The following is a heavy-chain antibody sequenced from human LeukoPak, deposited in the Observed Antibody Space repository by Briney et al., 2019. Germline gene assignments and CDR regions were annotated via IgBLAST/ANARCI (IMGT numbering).Heavy chain of an antibody. Sequence: SETLSLTCTVSGGSISSYYWSWVRQPPGKGLEWIGYIYYSGSTNYNPSLKSRVTISVDTSKNQFSLKLSSVTAADTAVYYCARQGIGHNSYYYYGMDVWGQGTTVTASS. CDR3: ARQGIGHNSYYYYGMDV. V-gene: IGHV4-59*08. CDR2: IYYSGST. D-gene: IGHD2-21*01. CDR1: GGSISSYY. J-gene: IGHJ6*02.